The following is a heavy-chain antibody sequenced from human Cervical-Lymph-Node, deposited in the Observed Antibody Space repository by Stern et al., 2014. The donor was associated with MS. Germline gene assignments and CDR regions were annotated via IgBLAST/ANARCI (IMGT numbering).Heavy chain of an antibody. CDR3: AKQYFDSSGYSYYYGMDV. D-gene: IGHD3-22*01. Sequence: QLVQSGGDLVQPGGSLRLSCAASGFTFNKYAINWVRQAPGKGLEWVSTISGSGSSIYYADSVKGRFTISRDNSENTLYLQMHSLRAEDTAIYYCAKQYFDSSGYSYYYGMDVWGQGTTVTVSS. CDR2: ISGSGSSI. V-gene: IGHV3-23*04. J-gene: IGHJ6*02. CDR1: GFTFNKYA.